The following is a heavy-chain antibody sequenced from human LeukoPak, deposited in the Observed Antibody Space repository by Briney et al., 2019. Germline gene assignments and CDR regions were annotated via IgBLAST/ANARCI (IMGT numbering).Heavy chain of an antibody. CDR2: IYHSGNT. Sequence: SETLSLTCTVSGYSISSGYYWGWIRQPPGKGLGWIGSIYHSGNTYYNPSLKSPVTISIDTSKNQFSLKLTSVTAAATAVYFCAILGVATWVNFDCSGQGTLV. CDR1: GYSISSGYY. D-gene: IGHD5-12*01. J-gene: IGHJ4*02. CDR3: AILGVATWVNFDC. V-gene: IGHV4-38-2*02.